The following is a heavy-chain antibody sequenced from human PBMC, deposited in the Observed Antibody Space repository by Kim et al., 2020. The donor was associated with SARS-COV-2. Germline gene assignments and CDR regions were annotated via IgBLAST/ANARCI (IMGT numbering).Heavy chain of an antibody. CDR3: AREGDYGDYEVLSGGDWFDP. Sequence: ASVKVSCKASGYTFTSYDINWVRQATGQGLEWMGWMNPNSGNTGYAQKFQGRVTMTRNTSISTAYMELSSLRSEDTAVYYCAREGDYGDYEVLSGGDWFDPWGQGTLVTVSS. D-gene: IGHD4-17*01. J-gene: IGHJ5*02. CDR1: GYTFTSYD. V-gene: IGHV1-8*01. CDR2: MNPNSGNT.